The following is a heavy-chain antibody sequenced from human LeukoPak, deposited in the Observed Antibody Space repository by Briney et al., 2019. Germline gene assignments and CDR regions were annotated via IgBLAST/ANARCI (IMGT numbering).Heavy chain of an antibody. CDR1: GFTFSSYW. Sequence: PGGSLRLSCAASGFTFSSYWMSWVRQAPGKGLEWVANIKQDGSEKYYVDSVKGRFTISRDNAKNSLYLELNSLRAEDTAVYYCARVETWDYDILTGYDYWGQEPWSPSPQ. CDR2: IKQDGSEK. V-gene: IGHV3-7*01. CDR3: ARVETWDYDILTGYDY. D-gene: IGHD3-9*01. J-gene: IGHJ4*01.